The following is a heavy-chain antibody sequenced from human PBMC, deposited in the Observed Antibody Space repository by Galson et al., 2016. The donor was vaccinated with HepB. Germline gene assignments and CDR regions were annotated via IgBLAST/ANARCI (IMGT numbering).Heavy chain of an antibody. J-gene: IGHJ4*02. V-gene: IGHV3-74*01. Sequence: SLRLSCAASGFSFSNSGMSWVRQAPGKGLVWVSRINSDGSSTSYADSVKGRFTISRDNAKNTVYLQMNSLRAEDTAVYYCGREPCRGGSCYLDYWGQGTLVTVSS. CDR3: GREPCRGGSCYLDY. CDR2: INSDGSST. CDR1: GFSFSNSG. D-gene: IGHD2-15*01.